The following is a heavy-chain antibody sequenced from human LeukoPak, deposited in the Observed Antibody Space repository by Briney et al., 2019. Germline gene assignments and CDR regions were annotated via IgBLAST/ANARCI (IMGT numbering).Heavy chain of an antibody. V-gene: IGHV4-59*08. CDR2: IYYSGST. J-gene: IGHJ3*02. D-gene: IGHD1-26*01. CDR1: GGSISSYY. Sequence: SETLSLTCTVSGGSISSYYWSWIRQPPGKGLEWIGYIYYSGSTNYNPSLKSRVTISVDTSKNQFSLKLSSVTAADTAVYYCARSRWDDDAFDIWGQGTMVTVSS. CDR3: ARSRWDDDAFDI.